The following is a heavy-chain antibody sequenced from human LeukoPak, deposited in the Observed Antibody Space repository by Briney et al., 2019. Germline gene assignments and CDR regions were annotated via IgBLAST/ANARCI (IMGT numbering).Heavy chain of an antibody. CDR3: AREREMATIFDY. D-gene: IGHD5-24*01. CDR2: IKQDGSEK. J-gene: IGHJ4*02. CDR1: GFTFSSYW. Sequence: PGGSLRLSCETSGFTFSSYWMSWVRQAPGEGLEWVANIKQDGSEKNYVDSVKGRFTISRDNAKNSLYLQMNSLRAEDTAVYYCAREREMATIFDYWGQGTLVTVSS. V-gene: IGHV3-7*01.